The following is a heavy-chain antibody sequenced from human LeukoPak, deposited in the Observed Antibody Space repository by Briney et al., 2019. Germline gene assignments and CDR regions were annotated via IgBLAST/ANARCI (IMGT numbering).Heavy chain of an antibody. D-gene: IGHD3-22*01. CDR1: GYTFTSYG. CDR3: ARLYYYDSSGYYYNYYYYYMDV. J-gene: IGHJ6*03. V-gene: IGHV1-18*01. Sequence: ASVKVSCKAFGYTFTSYGISWVRQAPGQGLEWMGWISAYNGNTNYAQKLQGRVTMTTDTSTSTAYMELRSLRSDDTAVYYCARLYYYDSSGYYYNYYYYYMDVWGKGTTVTVSS. CDR2: ISAYNGNT.